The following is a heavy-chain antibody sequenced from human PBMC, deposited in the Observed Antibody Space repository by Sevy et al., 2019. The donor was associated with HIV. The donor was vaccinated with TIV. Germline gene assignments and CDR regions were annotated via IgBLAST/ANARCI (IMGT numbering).Heavy chain of an antibody. CDR3: ASVGCTISSCPLHDAFDI. CDR2: ISGVSNYI. CDR1: GFSFSSYS. D-gene: IGHD2-2*01. Sequence: GGSLRLSCAASGFSFSSYSMNWVRQAPGKGLEWVSSISGVSNYIYYADSVKGRFTISRDNAKNSLYLQMSRLRVGDTAVYYCASVGCTISSCPLHDAFDIWGQGTMVTVSS. J-gene: IGHJ3*02. V-gene: IGHV3-21*01.